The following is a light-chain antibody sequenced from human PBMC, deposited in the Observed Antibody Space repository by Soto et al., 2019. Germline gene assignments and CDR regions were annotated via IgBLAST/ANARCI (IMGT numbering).Light chain of an antibody. V-gene: IGLV2-14*01. CDR1: SSDIGSYNY. J-gene: IGLJ1*01. CDR3: ISYRGSETSYV. Sequence: QSALTEPASVSGSPGQSITISCTGTSSDIGSYNYVAWYQQFPGKTPKLIIYEVRNRPSGVSFRFSGSKSGNTASLTISGLQAEDEADYYFISYRGSETSYVFGTGTKVTVL. CDR2: EVR.